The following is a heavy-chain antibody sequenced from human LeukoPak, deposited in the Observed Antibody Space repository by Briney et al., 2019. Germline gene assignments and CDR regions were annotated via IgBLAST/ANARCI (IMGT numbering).Heavy chain of an antibody. CDR2: ITTNTGNP. CDR3: ASPVDTAMVTQHYYYMDV. V-gene: IGHV7-4-1*02. Sequence: ASVKVSCKASGYTFTSYGIHWVRQAPGQGLDWMGWITTNTGNPTYAQGFTGRFVFSLDTSVSTAYLQISSLKAEDTAVYYCASPVDTAMVTQHYYYMDVWGKGTTVTVSS. J-gene: IGHJ6*03. CDR1: GYTFTSYG. D-gene: IGHD5-18*01.